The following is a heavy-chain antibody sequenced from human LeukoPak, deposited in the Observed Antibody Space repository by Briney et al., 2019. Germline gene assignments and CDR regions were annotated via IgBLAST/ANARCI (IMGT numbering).Heavy chain of an antibody. V-gene: IGHV3-66*02. J-gene: IGHJ4*02. D-gene: IGHD1-14*01. CDR2: IYSGGDT. CDR1: GFTVSSTY. CDR3: ASETNYDY. Sequence: GGSLRLSCAASGFTVSSTYMSWVRQAPGKGLDWVSVIYSGGDTYYADSVKGRFTISRDNSKNTVYLQKNSLRAEDTAVYYCASETNYDYWGQGTLVTVSS.